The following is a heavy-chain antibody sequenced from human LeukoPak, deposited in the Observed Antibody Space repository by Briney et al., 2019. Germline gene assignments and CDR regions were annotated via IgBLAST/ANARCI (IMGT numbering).Heavy chain of an antibody. J-gene: IGHJ4*02. D-gene: IGHD3-22*01. V-gene: IGHV3-30*02. CDR1: GFIFSSYG. CDR3: AKHDSSSDF. CDR2: IRSDGSDT. Sequence: AGGSLRLSCAASGFIFSSYGMHWVRQPPGKGLGGVAFIRSDGSDTYSAASVKGRFTISRDNSKNTLWLQMNSLRAEDTAVYYCAKHDSSSDFWGQGTLVTVSS.